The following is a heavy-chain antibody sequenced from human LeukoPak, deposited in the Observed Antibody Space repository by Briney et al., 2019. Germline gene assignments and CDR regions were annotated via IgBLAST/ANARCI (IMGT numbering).Heavy chain of an antibody. CDR3: ARSPRRSLNWFDP. V-gene: IGHV3-33*01. CDR2: IWYDGSNK. Sequence: PGRSLRLSRAASGFPFSSYGMHWVRQAPGKGLEWVAVIWYDGSNKYYADSVKGRFTISRDNSKNTLYLQMNSLRAEDTAVYYCARSPRRSLNWFDPWGQGTLVTVSS. J-gene: IGHJ5*02. CDR1: GFPFSSYG.